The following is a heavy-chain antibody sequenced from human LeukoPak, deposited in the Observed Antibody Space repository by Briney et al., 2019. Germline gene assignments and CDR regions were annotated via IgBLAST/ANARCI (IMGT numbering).Heavy chain of an antibody. CDR3: ARDRSYSSDY. Sequence: PGGSLRLSCAASGFTFSSYWMDWVRQAPGKGLVWVSLIKSDGSSTSYADSVKGRFTISRDNAKNTLYLQMNSLRAEDTAVYYCARDRSYSSDYWGQGTLVTVSS. V-gene: IGHV3-74*01. J-gene: IGHJ4*02. CDR2: IKSDGSST. CDR1: GFTFSSYW. D-gene: IGHD6-13*01.